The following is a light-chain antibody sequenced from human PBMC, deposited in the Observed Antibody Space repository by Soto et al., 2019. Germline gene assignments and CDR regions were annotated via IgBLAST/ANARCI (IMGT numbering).Light chain of an antibody. CDR1: QGIRSD. Sequence: IQMTQSPSSLSASVGDRVTISCQASQGIRSDLAWYQQKPGKVPKLLIYGASKLESGVPSRFSGSGFGTDFTLTISSLQPEDFATYYCLQDYNFPWAFGQGTKVEIK. CDR2: GAS. J-gene: IGKJ1*01. CDR3: LQDYNFPWA. V-gene: IGKV1-6*01.